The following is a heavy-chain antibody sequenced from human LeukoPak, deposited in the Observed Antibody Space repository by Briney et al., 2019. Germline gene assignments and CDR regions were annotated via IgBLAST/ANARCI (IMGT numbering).Heavy chain of an antibody. J-gene: IGHJ4*02. CDR1: GGSISSYY. D-gene: IGHD3-10*01. Sequence: SETLSLTCTVSGGSISSYYWSWIRQPPGKGLEWIGYIYYSGSTNYNPSLKSRVTISVDTSKNLFSLKLSSVTAADTAVYYCARHISGDYFDYWGQGTLVTVSS. V-gene: IGHV4-59*08. CDR3: ARHISGDYFDY. CDR2: IYYSGST.